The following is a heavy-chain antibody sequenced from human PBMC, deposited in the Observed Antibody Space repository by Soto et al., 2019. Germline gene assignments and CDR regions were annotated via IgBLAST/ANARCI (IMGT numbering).Heavy chain of an antibody. D-gene: IGHD6-19*01. Sequence: EVQLLESGGGLLQPGGSLRLSCAASGFTFSTYAMTWVRQAPGKGPEWVSSVSGSGGNTLYADSVKGRFTISRDNSKKTLYLQMNTPRAGDTAVYYCAKGRAPSGWYPPYCDGMAVWGQGTRVIVSS. J-gene: IGHJ6*02. CDR3: AKGRAPSGWYPPYCDGMAV. V-gene: IGHV3-23*01. CDR2: VSGSGGNT. CDR1: GFTFSTYA.